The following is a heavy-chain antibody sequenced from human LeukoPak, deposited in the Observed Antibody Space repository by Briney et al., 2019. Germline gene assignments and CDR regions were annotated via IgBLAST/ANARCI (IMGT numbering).Heavy chain of an antibody. V-gene: IGHV4-39*01. Sequence: SETLSLTCTVSGGSITSSIDYWGWVRQPPGKGLEWIATIYYSTSTQYNPSLKSRVTMSVDTSKNQFSLKLSSMTAADTAVYYCARHQCSGTRCYNFYFYGMDVWGQGTTVIVSS. J-gene: IGHJ6*02. CDR2: IYYSTST. CDR3: ARHQCSGTRCYNFYFYGMDV. D-gene: IGHD2-2*02. CDR1: GGSITSSIDY.